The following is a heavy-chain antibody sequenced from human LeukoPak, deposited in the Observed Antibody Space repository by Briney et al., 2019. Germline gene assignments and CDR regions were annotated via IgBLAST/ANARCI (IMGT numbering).Heavy chain of an antibody. D-gene: IGHD3-9*01. CDR1: GGTFSSYA. J-gene: IGHJ4*02. Sequence: SVTVSCKASGGTFSSYAISWMRQAPGQGLEWMGGIIPIFGTANYAQKFQGRVTITADESTSTAYMELSSLRSEDTAVYYCASGYYDILTGYPKDFDYWGQGTLVTVSS. V-gene: IGHV1-69*13. CDR2: IIPIFGTA. CDR3: ASGYYDILTGYPKDFDY.